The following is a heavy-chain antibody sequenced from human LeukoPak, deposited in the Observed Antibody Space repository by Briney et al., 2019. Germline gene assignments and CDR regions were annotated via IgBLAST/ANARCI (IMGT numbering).Heavy chain of an antibody. V-gene: IGHV3-23*01. CDR2: MSSSDDGR. D-gene: IGHD1-14*01. Sequence: GGSLRLSCATSGFSFSSYAMSWVRQAPGKGLEWVSAMSSSDDGRYYAASVRGRFTISRDNSKNTLYLQMNSLRAEDTAVYYCAKDYSELYFDYWGQGTLVTVSS. CDR3: AKDYSELYFDY. CDR1: GFSFSSYA. J-gene: IGHJ4*02.